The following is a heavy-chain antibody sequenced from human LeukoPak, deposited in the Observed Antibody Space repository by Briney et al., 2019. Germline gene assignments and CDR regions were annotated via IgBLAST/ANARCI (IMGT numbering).Heavy chain of an antibody. CDR3: ARDVTGPPTYYYYYMDV. J-gene: IGHJ6*03. V-gene: IGHV4-4*07. D-gene: IGHD2-8*02. CDR1: DDSMKSCF. CDR2: VHTSGGA. Sequence: SETQSLTCNVSDDSMKSCFWSWIRQPAGKGLEWIGRVHTSGGANYNPSLKSRVTMSLDTSKNLFSLELTSVTAADTAVYYCARDVTGPPTYYYYYMDVWGKGTTVTVSS.